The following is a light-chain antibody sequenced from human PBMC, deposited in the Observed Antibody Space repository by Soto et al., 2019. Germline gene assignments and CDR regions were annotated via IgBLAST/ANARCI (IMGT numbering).Light chain of an antibody. CDR3: QQSYSTPHT. CDR1: QSINNW. J-gene: IGKJ2*01. Sequence: DIQMTQSPSTLSASVGDRVTVACRASQSINNWLAWYQQKPGKAPKLLIYKASTLESGVPSRFSGGGSGTEFTLTISSLQPDDFATYYCQQSYSTPHTFGQGTNLEIK. V-gene: IGKV1-5*03. CDR2: KAS.